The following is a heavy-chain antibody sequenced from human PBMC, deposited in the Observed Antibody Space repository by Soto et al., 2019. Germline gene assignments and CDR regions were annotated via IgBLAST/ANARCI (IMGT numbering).Heavy chain of an antibody. Sequence: SETLSLTCAVSSGSISSSNWWSWVRQPPGKGLEWIGEIYHSGSTNYNPSLKGRVTISVDKSKNQFSLKLSSVTAADTAVYYCARGLIVVVPAAMTGYYYMDVWGKGTTVTVSS. J-gene: IGHJ6*03. D-gene: IGHD2-2*01. CDR1: SGSISSSNW. V-gene: IGHV4-4*02. CDR3: ARGLIVVVPAAMTGYYYMDV. CDR2: IYHSGST.